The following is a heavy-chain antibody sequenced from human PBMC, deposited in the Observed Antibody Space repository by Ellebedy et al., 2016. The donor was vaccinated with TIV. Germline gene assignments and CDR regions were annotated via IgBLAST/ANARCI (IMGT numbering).Heavy chain of an antibody. D-gene: IGHD2-2*01. CDR1: GGSFSGFY. J-gene: IGHJ6*02. V-gene: IGHV4-34*01. CDR2: INHSGNT. Sequence: MPSETLSLTCAVYGGSFSGFYWSWIRQPPGKGLEWIGEINHSGNTNYNPSLKSRLTVSVDTSKNQFSLKLTSLTAADTAVYYCARGHIVVGPSAMFRRLGSYLLDVWGQGTAVTVSS. CDR3: ARGHIVVGPSAMFRRLGSYLLDV.